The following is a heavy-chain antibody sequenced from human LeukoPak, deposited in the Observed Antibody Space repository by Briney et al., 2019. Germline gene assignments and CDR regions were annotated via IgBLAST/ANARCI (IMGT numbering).Heavy chain of an antibody. V-gene: IGHV4-4*07. D-gene: IGHD6-19*01. CDR3: ARDKNGEQWRPPRGYWFYP. CDR2: IYTSGST. CDR1: GGSISSYY. Sequence: PSGTLSLTCTVSGGSISSYYWSWIRQPAGKGLEWIGRIYTSGSTNYNPSLKSRVTMSVDTSKNQFSLKLSSVTAADTAVYYCARDKNGEQWRPPRGYWFYPWVQGTLVTVSS. J-gene: IGHJ5*02.